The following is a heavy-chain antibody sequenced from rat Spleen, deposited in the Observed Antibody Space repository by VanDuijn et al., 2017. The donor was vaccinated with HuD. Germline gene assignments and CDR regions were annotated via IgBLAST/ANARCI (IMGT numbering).Heavy chain of an antibody. J-gene: IGHJ2*01. Sequence: EVHLVESVGGLVQPGRSLKLSCAASGFTFSAYYMAWVRQAPTKGLEWVTTISYDGFNTYYRDSVKGRFTISRDNAKSTLSLQMDSLRSEDTATYYCARRHYGYTDYFDYWGQGVMVTVSS. D-gene: IGHD1-9*01. V-gene: IGHV5-29*01. CDR2: ISYDGFNT. CDR1: GFTFSAYY. CDR3: ARRHYGYTDYFDY.